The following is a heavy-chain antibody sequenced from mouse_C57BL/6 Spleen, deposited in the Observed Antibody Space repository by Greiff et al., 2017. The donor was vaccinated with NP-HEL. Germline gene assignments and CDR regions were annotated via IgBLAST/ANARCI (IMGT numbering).Heavy chain of an antibody. D-gene: IGHD1-1*01. V-gene: IGHV1-69*01. Sequence: KQSCKASGYTFTSYWMHWVKQRPGQGLEWIGEIDPSDSYTNYNQKFKGKSTLTVDKSSSTAYMQLSSLTSEDSAVYYCARLTTVVATDWYFDVWGTGTTVTVSS. CDR2: IDPSDSYT. CDR3: ARLTTVVATDWYFDV. J-gene: IGHJ1*03. CDR1: GYTFTSYW.